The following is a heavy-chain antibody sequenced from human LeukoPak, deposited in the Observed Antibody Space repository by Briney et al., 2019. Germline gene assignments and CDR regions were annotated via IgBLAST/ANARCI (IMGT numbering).Heavy chain of an antibody. V-gene: IGHV3-23*01. CDR3: AKSSMVRGVIPPPLYFDY. J-gene: IGHJ4*02. CDR1: GFTFSSYA. D-gene: IGHD3-10*01. Sequence: GSLRLSCAASGFTFSSYAMSCVRQAPAKGLEWVSAISGSGGSTYYADSVKGRFTISRDNSKNTLYLQMNSLRAEDTAVYYCAKSSMVRGVIPPPLYFDYWGQGTLVTVSS. CDR2: ISGSGGST.